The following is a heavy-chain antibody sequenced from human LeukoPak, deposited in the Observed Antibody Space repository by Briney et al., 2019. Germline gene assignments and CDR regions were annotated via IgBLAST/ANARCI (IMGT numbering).Heavy chain of an antibody. Sequence: GGSLRLSCAASGFTVSSNYMSWVRQAPGKGLGWVSVIYSGGSTYYADSVKGRFTISRDNSKNTLYLQMNSLRAEDTAVYYCARERLWFGELFVDYWGQGTLVTVSS. CDR2: IYSGGST. D-gene: IGHD3-10*01. CDR3: ARERLWFGELFVDY. J-gene: IGHJ4*02. V-gene: IGHV3-53*01. CDR1: GFTVSSNY.